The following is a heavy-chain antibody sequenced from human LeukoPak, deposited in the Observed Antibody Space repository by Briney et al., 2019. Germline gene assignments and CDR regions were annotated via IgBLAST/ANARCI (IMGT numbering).Heavy chain of an antibody. CDR3: ARAYNWNYFDY. J-gene: IGHJ4*02. Sequence: GGSLRLSCVDSGFTFSNYAMSWVRQAPGKGLEWVSGISGSADSTYSADSVKGPFTSSRDNSKNTVHLQMNSLRAENTAGYFCARAYNWNYFDYWGQGTLVTVSS. CDR1: GFTFSNYA. CDR2: ISGSADST. D-gene: IGHD1-20*01. V-gene: IGHV3-23*01.